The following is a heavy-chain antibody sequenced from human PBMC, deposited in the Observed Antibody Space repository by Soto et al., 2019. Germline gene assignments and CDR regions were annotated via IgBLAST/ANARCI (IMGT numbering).Heavy chain of an antibody. J-gene: IGHJ4*02. CDR1: GLTFSNYW. D-gene: IGHD2-15*01. Sequence: EVQLVESGGGLVQPGTSLRLSCAASGLTFSNYWMHWVRQAPGKGLVWVSRLNSDGSGTSYADSVKGRFTISRDNAKNTLYLQMNSLRAEDTAVYYCAKGGGKTIDYWGQGTLVTVSS. V-gene: IGHV3-74*01. CDR2: LNSDGSGT. CDR3: AKGGGKTIDY.